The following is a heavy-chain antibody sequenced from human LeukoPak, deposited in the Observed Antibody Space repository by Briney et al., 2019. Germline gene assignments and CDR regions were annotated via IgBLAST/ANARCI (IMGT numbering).Heavy chain of an antibody. CDR1: GGTFSSYA. CDR3: ATLPYYCSSTSCYSRWGFDP. V-gene: IGHV1-69*05. J-gene: IGHJ5*02. D-gene: IGHD2-2*02. CDR2: IIPIFGTA. Sequence: ASVRVSCKASGGTFSSYAISWVRQAPEQGLEWMGGIIPIFGTANYAQKFQGRVTITTDESTSTAYMELSSLRSEDTAVYYCATLPYYCSSTSCYSRWGFDPWGQGTLVTVSS.